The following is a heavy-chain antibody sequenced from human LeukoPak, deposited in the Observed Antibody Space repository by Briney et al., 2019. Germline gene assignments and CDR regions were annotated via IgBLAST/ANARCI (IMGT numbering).Heavy chain of an antibody. CDR2: IKQGGSEK. V-gene: IGHV3-7*05. D-gene: IGHD1-1*01. CDR3: ARHSTPGTNLNWFDP. Sequence: GGSLRLSCAASGFTFSSYGMHWVRQAPGKGLEWVANIKQGGSEKHYVDSVKGRFTISRDDAENSLYLQMNSLTVEDTAVYYCARHSTPGTNLNWFDPWGQGTLVTVSS. CDR1: GFTFSSYG. J-gene: IGHJ5*02.